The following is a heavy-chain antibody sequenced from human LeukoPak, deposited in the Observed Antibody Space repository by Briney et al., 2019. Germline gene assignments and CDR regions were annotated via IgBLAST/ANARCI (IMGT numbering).Heavy chain of an antibody. CDR3: ARGNGVVVVAATRGLLHY. Sequence: PGRSLRLSCAAPGFTFSSYGLHWVRQAPGKGLEWVAVIWYDGSNKYYADSVKGRFTISRDNSKNTLYLQMNSLRAEDTAVYYCARGNGVVVVAATRGLLHYWRQGTLVTVSS. V-gene: IGHV3-33*01. D-gene: IGHD2-15*01. J-gene: IGHJ4*02. CDR2: IWYDGSNK. CDR1: GFTFSSYG.